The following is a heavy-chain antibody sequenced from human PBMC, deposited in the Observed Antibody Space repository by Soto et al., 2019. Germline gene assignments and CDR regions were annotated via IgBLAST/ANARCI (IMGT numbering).Heavy chain of an antibody. J-gene: IGHJ5*02. CDR2: ISSNSAYI. V-gene: IGHV3-21*01. Sequence: GGSLRLSCAASGFTFRSFTMNWVRQAPGKGLEWVSTISSNSAYIYYTDALRGRFTISRDNAKNSLHLQMNSLRAEDTAVYYCTRDASRDSSARGWFDPWGPGTLVTVPS. CDR3: TRDASRDSSARGWFDP. D-gene: IGHD6-13*01. CDR1: GFTFRSFT.